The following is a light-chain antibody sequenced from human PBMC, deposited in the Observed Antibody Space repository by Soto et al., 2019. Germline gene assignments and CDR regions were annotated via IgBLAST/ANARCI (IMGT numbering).Light chain of an antibody. CDR3: QNYNGPPWT. V-gene: IGKV1-27*01. CDR1: QDISDY. CDR2: AAS. J-gene: IGKJ1*01. Sequence: DIQMTQSPSSLSASVGDRVTITCRASQDISDYLAWYQQKPGQVPKVLISAASSLQSGVPSRFRGSASGTDFTLTITGLQPDDFATYYCQNYNGPPWTFGQGTKVEIK.